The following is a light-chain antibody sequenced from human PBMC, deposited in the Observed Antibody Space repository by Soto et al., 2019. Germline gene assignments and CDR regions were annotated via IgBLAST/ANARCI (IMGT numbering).Light chain of an antibody. CDR2: KAS. V-gene: IGKV1-5*03. CDR1: QSITGW. CDR3: QQYNPYSPWT. Sequence: DIKMTQSPSALSASIGDRVTITCRASQSITGWLAWFQQKPGKAPKLLISKASSLQNGVPSRFSGSGSGTNFTLTISSLQPDDSATYYCQQYNPYSPWTFCQGTKVDIK. J-gene: IGKJ1*01.